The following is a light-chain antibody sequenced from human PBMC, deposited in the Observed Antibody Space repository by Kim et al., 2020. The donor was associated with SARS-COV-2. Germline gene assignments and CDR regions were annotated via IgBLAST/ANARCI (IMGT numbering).Light chain of an antibody. Sequence: SDTSTCTGSSSDVGGYNYVSWYQQHPGKVPNLMIYDVSKRPSGVPDRFSGSKSGNTASLTISGLQAEDEADYYCCSYAGSYTYVVFGGGTQLTVL. CDR1: SSDVGGYNY. CDR3: CSYAGSYTYVV. CDR2: DVS. J-gene: IGLJ2*01. V-gene: IGLV2-11*01.